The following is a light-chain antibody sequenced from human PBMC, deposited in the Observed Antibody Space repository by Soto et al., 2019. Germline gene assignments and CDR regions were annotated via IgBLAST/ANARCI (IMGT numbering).Light chain of an antibody. J-gene: IGLJ3*02. CDR1: SSDVGGYNY. V-gene: IGLV2-14*01. CDR3: SSYTSSPLRV. Sequence: QSALTQPASVSGSPGQSITISCTGTSSDVGGYNYVSWYQQHPGKAPKLMIYDVSNRPSGVSNRFSGSKSGNTASLTISGLQAEDDADYYCSSYTSSPLRVFVGGTKLTVL. CDR2: DVS.